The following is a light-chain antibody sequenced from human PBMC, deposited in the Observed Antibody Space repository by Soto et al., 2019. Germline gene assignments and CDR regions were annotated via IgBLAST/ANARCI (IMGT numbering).Light chain of an antibody. V-gene: IGKV3-20*01. J-gene: IGKJ3*01. CDR1: QSVSANY. CDR3: HQYGSSPFT. CDR2: GAS. Sequence: PGERATLSCRANQSVSANYLAWYQQKPGQAPRLLIYGASSRATGIPDGFSGSGSGTDFTLTISRLEPEDFAVFYCHQYGSSPFTFGPGTKVDTK.